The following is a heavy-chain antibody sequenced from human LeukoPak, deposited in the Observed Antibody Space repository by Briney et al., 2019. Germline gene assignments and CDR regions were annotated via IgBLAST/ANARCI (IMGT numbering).Heavy chain of an antibody. CDR2: IYPSGST. CDR3: ARDKDIGATGPLDY. V-gene: IGHV4-4*07. CDR1: GGSISSYY. Sequence: SETLSLTCTVSGGSISSYYWSWIRQPAGKGLEWIGRIYPSGSTNYNPSLKSRVTMSVDTSKNQFFLRLSSVTAADTAVYHCARDKDIGATGPLDYWGLGSLVTVSS. J-gene: IGHJ4*02. D-gene: IGHD6-13*01.